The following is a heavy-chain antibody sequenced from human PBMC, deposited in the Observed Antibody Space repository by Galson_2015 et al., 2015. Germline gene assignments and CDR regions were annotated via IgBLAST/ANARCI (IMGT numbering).Heavy chain of an antibody. CDR1: GFTFSNSW. J-gene: IGHJ3*02. D-gene: IGHD4/OR15-4a*01. Sequence: SLRLSCAASGFTFSNSWMHWVRQAPGKGLGWVSRVSSDGTNSRYADSVRGRFTISRENAKSTLYLQMSSLRAEDTAVYYCTRGTNYDAFDIRGQGTMVTVSS. CDR3: TRGTNYDAFDI. CDR2: VSSDGTNS. V-gene: IGHV3-74*01.